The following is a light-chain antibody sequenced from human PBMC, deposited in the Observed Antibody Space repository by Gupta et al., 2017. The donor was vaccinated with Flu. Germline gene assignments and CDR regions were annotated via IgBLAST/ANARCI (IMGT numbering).Light chain of an antibody. CDR1: QRGSTK. CDR2: REY. CDR3: MEYHMTPQRAPWT. V-gene: IGKV3-15*01. J-gene: IGKJ1*01. Sequence: SVSRGERANRSGRASQRGSTKLAWYMKENGQPPRRPSYREYTRATDYTDRFNGSGCGRGLNRKIISLHSEEWAVYYCMEYHMTPQRAPWTFGQGTKVEIK.